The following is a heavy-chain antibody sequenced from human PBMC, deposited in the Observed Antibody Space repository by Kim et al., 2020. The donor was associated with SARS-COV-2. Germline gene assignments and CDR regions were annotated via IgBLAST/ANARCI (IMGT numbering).Heavy chain of an antibody. CDR2: IRSKAYGGTT. D-gene: IGHD6-13*01. Sequence: GGSLRLSCTASGFTFGDYAMSWFRQAPGKGLEWVGFIRSKAYGGTTEYAASVKGRFTISRDDSKSIAYLQMNSLKTEDTAVYYCTRGGGIAAAGYYYYYGMDVWGQGTAVTVSS. CDR3: TRGGGIAAAGYYYYYGMDV. V-gene: IGHV3-49*03. J-gene: IGHJ6*02. CDR1: GFTFGDYA.